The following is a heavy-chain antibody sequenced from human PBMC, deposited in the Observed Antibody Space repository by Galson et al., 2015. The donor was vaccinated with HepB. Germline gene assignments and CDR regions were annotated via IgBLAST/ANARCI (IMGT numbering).Heavy chain of an antibody. CDR3: ATRGDSSGYFDY. J-gene: IGHJ4*02. D-gene: IGHD3-22*01. V-gene: IGHV1-58*02. CDR2: IVVGSGNT. Sequence: SVKVSCKASGFTFTSSAMQWVRQARGQRLEWIGWIVVGSGNTNYAQKFQERVTITRDMSTSTAYMELSSLRSEDTAVYYCATRGDSSGYFDYWGQGTLVTVSS. CDR1: GFTFTSSA.